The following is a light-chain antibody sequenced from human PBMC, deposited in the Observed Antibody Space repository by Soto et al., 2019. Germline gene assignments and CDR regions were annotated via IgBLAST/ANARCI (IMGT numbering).Light chain of an antibody. CDR1: QSISSW. CDR3: QQYNSYPWT. V-gene: IGKV1-5*01. J-gene: IGKJ1*01. CDR2: HAS. Sequence: DIQMTQSPSTLSASVGDRVTITCRASQSISSWLAWYQQKPGKVPKLLIFHASNLESGVPSRLSGSGSGTEFTLTISSLQPDDFATYYCQQYNSYPWTFGQGTKVEI.